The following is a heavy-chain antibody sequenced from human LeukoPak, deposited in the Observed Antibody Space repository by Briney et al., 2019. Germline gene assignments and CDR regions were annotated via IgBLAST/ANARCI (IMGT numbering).Heavy chain of an antibody. J-gene: IGHJ4*02. CDR3: ANLPYYYDSSGYRDY. CDR1: GLTFSRHW. V-gene: IGHV3-7*03. D-gene: IGHD3-22*01. Sequence: PGGSLRLSCAASGLTFSRHWMTWVRQAPGKGLEWVANIKHDGSEKNYVDSVKGRFTISRDNAKNSLYLQMNSLRAEDTAVYYCANLPYYYDSSGYRDYWGQGTLVTVSS. CDR2: IKHDGSEK.